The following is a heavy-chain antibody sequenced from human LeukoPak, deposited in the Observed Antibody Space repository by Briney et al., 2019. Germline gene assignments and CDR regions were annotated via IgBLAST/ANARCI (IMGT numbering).Heavy chain of an antibody. CDR2: ISYDGNNK. CDR1: GFTFSSYG. D-gene: IGHD1-26*01. J-gene: IGHJ4*02. V-gene: IGHV3-30*03. Sequence: GGSLRLSCAASGFTFSSYGMHCVRQAPGKGLEWVAVISYDGNNKYYADSVKGRFTISRDNAKNSLYLQMNSLRAEDTAVYYCARGGVVGGTGYWGQGTLVTVSS. CDR3: ARGGVVGGTGY.